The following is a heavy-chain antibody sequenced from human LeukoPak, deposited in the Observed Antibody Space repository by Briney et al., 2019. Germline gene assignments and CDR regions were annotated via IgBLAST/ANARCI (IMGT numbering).Heavy chain of an antibody. CDR2: IYYSGST. Sequence: SETLSLTCTVSGGSISSSSYYWGWIRQPPGKGLEWIGSIYYSGSTYYNPSLKSRVTISVDTSKNQFSLKLSSVTAADTAVYYCARQSGSYYAPRDFDYWGQGTLVTVSS. D-gene: IGHD1-26*01. V-gene: IGHV4-39*01. J-gene: IGHJ4*02. CDR1: GGSISSSSYY. CDR3: ARQSGSYYAPRDFDY.